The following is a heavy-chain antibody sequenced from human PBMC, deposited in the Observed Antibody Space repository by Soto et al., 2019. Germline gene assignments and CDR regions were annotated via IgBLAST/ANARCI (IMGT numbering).Heavy chain of an antibody. CDR3: AREEFSGYSGYYYGAHFDY. Sequence: QVQLVQSGAEVKKPGSSVKVSCKASGGTFSSYTISWVRQAPGQGLEWMGRIIPILGIANYAQKFQGRVTRTADKSTSTAYMELSSLRSEDTAVYYCAREEFSGYSGYYYGAHFDYWGQGTLVTVSS. V-gene: IGHV1-69*08. CDR1: GGTFSSYT. CDR2: IIPILGIA. D-gene: IGHD5-12*01. J-gene: IGHJ4*02.